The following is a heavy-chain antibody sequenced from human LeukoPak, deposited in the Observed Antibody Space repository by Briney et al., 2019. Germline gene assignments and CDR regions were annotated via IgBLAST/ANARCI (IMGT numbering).Heavy chain of an antibody. Sequence: PGGSLRLSCAASGFTFSSYAMSWVRQAPGKGLEWVSAISGSGGSTYYADSVKGRFTISRDNSKNTLYLQMNSLRAEDTAVYYCAKDLQWLVRYYLDYWGQGTLVTVSS. V-gene: IGHV3-23*01. CDR1: GFTFSSYA. D-gene: IGHD6-19*01. CDR2: ISGSGGST. CDR3: AKDLQWLVRYYLDY. J-gene: IGHJ4*02.